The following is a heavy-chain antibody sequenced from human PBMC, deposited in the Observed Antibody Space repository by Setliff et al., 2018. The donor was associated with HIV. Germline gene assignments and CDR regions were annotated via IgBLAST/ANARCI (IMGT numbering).Heavy chain of an antibody. V-gene: IGHV3-7*01. D-gene: IGHD4-17*01. J-gene: IGHJ4*02. CDR3: ARGQTTGEY. CDR2: IKQDGSEK. CDR1: GFTFNMFW. Sequence: PGGSLRLSCAASGFTFNMFWMSWVRQAPGKGLEWVANIKQDGSEKFYVDSVKGRFTISRDNAKNSLYLQMNSLRAEDTAVYYCARGQTTGEYWGQGTLVTVSS.